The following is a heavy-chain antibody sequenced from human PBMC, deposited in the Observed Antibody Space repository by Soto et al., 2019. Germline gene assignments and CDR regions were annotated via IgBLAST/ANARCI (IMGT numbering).Heavy chain of an antibody. Sequence: QLQLQESGPGRVKPSETLALTCTVSGGSISSSSYYWGWIRQPPGKGLEWIGSIYYSGSTYYNPSLKSRVTISVDTSKNQFSLKLSSVTAADTAVYYCATIVYDYIWGSYRYDAFDIWGQGTMVTVSS. CDR3: ATIVYDYIWGSYRYDAFDI. D-gene: IGHD3-16*02. CDR1: GGSISSSSYY. J-gene: IGHJ3*02. V-gene: IGHV4-39*01. CDR2: IYYSGST.